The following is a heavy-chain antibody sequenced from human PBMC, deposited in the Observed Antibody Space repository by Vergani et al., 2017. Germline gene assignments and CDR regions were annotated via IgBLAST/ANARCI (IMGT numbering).Heavy chain of an antibody. D-gene: IGHD3-10*01. V-gene: IGHV3-66*02. CDR2: IYSGDET. CDR1: RSTVSGNY. J-gene: IGHJ5*02. CDR3: ARGNYYGSGTYVDP. Sequence: VQLVESGGGVVQPGRSLRLSCAASRSTVSGNYMTWVRQAPGKGLEWVSHIYSGDETYYADSVKGRVTISRDTSKNTLHLQINNLRVEDTAVYYCARGNYYGSGTYVDPWGQGTLVTVSS.